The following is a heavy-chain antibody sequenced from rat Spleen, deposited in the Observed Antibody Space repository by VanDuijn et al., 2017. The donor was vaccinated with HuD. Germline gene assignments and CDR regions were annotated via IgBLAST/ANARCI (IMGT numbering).Heavy chain of an antibody. D-gene: IGHD1-12*02. J-gene: IGHJ3*01. CDR3: ARNDGTYYYRFAY. CDR1: GYSITSSYR. Sequence: EVQLQESGPGLVKPSQSLSLTCSVTGYSITSSYRWNWIRKFPGNKLEWMGYINSAGSTNYNPSLKSRISITRDTSKNQFFLQVNSVTTEDTATYYCARNDGTYYYRFAYWG. V-gene: IGHV3-3*01. CDR2: INSAGST.